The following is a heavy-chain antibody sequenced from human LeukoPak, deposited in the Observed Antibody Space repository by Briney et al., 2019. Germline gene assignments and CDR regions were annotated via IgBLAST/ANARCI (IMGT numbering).Heavy chain of an antibody. V-gene: IGHV3-49*04. CDR3: TRVVSGFELLLVYYCYGMDV. CDR1: GFTFGDYA. Sequence: GGSLRLSCTASGFTFGDYAMSWVRQAPGKGLEWVGFIRSKAYGGTTEYAASVKGRLTISRDDSKSIAYLQMNSLKTEDTAVYYCTRVVSGFELLLVYYCYGMDVWGQGTTVTVSS. CDR2: IRSKAYGGTT. D-gene: IGHD2-15*01. J-gene: IGHJ6*02.